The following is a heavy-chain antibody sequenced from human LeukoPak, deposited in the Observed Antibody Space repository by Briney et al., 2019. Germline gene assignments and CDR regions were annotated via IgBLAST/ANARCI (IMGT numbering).Heavy chain of an antibody. D-gene: IGHD3-3*01. CDR2: MNPNSGNT. CDR1: GYTFTSYD. Sequence: GASVKVSCKASGYTFTSYDINWVRQATGQGLEWMGWMNPNSGNTGYAQKFQGRVTMTRNTSISTAYMELSSLRSEDTAVYYCARGRGNLEWLSADYYMDVWGKGTTVTVSS. J-gene: IGHJ6*03. V-gene: IGHV1-8*01. CDR3: ARGRGNLEWLSADYYMDV.